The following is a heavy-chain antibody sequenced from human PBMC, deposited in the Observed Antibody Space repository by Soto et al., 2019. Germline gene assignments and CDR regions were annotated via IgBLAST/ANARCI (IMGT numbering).Heavy chain of an antibody. J-gene: IGHJ5*02. D-gene: IGHD2-15*01. CDR3: ARQDRVVVEGRWFDP. CDR2: IYYTGST. CDR1: GGSINSGGYY. Sequence: SETLSLTCTVSGGSINSGGYYWSWIRQHPGRGLEWIGYIYYTGSTYYNPSLKSRVTISLDTSKNQFSLNLTSVTAADTAVYYCARQDRVVVEGRWFDPWGQGTLVTVSS. V-gene: IGHV4-31*03.